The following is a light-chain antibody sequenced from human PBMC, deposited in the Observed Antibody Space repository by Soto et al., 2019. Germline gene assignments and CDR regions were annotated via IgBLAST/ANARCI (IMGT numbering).Light chain of an antibody. CDR2: DAS. V-gene: IGKV1-5*01. Sequence: DIQMTQSPSTLSASVGDRVTITCRASQSLGIWLAWHQQKPGKAPKLLIYDASTLKSGVPSRFSGSGSGTKFTLTISSLQPDDFATYYCQEYNSYSWTFGQGTKVDMK. CDR3: QEYNSYSWT. CDR1: QSLGIW. J-gene: IGKJ1*01.